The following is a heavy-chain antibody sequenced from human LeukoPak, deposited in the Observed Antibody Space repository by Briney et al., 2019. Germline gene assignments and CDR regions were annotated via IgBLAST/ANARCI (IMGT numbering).Heavy chain of an antibody. D-gene: IGHD6-13*01. CDR2: IYYSGST. CDR1: GGSFSSGSYY. Sequence: PSETLSLTCTVSGGSFSSGSYYWSWIRQPPGKGLEWIGYIYYSGSTNCNPSLKSRVTLSADTSRNQFSLKLSSVTAADTAVYYCARLSAAGDYVDYWGQGTLVTVSS. J-gene: IGHJ4*02. CDR3: ARLSAAGDYVDY. V-gene: IGHV4-61*01.